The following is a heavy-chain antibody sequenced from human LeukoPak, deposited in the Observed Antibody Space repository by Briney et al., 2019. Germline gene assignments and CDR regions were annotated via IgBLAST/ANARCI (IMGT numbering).Heavy chain of an antibody. J-gene: IGHJ4*02. Sequence: GGSLRFSGAAAGFTFTTYNMHWVRHVPGKGLEWVSAIGIAGDTYYPGCVRGRFTISRENAKNSLYLQMNSLRDGDTAVYYCVRVGSGWYYFDYWGQETLVTVSS. CDR3: VRVGSGWYYFDY. V-gene: IGHV3-13*04. CDR1: GFTFTTYN. CDR2: IGIAGDT. D-gene: IGHD6-19*01.